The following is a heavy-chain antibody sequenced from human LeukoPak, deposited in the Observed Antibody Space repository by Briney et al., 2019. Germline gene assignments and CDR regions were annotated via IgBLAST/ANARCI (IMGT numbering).Heavy chain of an antibody. V-gene: IGHV4-39*07. J-gene: IGHJ4*02. CDR3: AREIPPRRDIVVVVAATQFDY. Sequence: SETLSLTCTVSGGSISSSRYYWGWIRQPPGKGLEWIGSIYYSGSTYYNPSLKSRVTISVDTSKNHFSLKLRSVTAADTAVYYCAREIPPRRDIVVVVAATQFDYWGQGTLVTVSS. CDR1: GGSISSSRYY. D-gene: IGHD2-15*01. CDR2: IYYSGST.